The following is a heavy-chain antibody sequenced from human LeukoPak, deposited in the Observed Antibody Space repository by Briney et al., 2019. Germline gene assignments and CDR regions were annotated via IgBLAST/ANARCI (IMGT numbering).Heavy chain of an antibody. J-gene: IGHJ6*03. Sequence: ASVKVSCKASGYTFTSYDINWVRQATGQGLEWMGWMNPNSGNTGYAQKFQGRVTMTRNTSISTAYMELSSLRSDDTAVYYCARDPLDYYYYYTDVWGKGTTVTVSS. V-gene: IGHV1-8*01. CDR2: MNPNSGNT. CDR3: ARDPLDYYYYYTDV. CDR1: GYTFTSYD.